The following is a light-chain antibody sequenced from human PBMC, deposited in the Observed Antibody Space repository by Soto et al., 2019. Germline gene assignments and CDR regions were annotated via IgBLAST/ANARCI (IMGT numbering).Light chain of an antibody. Sequence: DIVMTQSPDSLAVSLGERATINCKSSQSVLYSSNNKNYLAWYQQRPGQPPKLLIYWASTRESGVPDRFSGSGSGTEFTHTITSLQAEDVAVYYCQQYESTPPTFGQGTKLEIK. CDR1: QSVLYSSNNKNY. J-gene: IGKJ2*01. V-gene: IGKV4-1*01. CDR3: QQYESTPPT. CDR2: WAS.